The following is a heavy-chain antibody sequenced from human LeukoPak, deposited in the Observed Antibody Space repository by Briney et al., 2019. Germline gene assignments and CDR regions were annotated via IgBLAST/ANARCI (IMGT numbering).Heavy chain of an antibody. Sequence: GGSLRLSCAASGFTFSSYSMNWVRQAPGKGLEWVSSISSSSSYIYYADSVKGRFTISRDNSKNTLYLQMNSLRAEDTAVYYCAKDLAARTLPWDYYMDVWGKGTTVTVPS. V-gene: IGHV3-21*01. CDR1: GFTFSSYS. CDR3: AKDLAARTLPWDYYMDV. CDR2: ISSSSSYI. J-gene: IGHJ6*03. D-gene: IGHD6-6*01.